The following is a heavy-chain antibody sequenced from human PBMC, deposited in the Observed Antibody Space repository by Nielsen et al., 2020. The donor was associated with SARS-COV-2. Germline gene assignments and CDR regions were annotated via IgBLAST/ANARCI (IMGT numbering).Heavy chain of an antibody. CDR2: ISSSSSYI. V-gene: IGHV3-21*01. CDR1: GFTFSNYG. Sequence: GGSLRLSCAASGFTFSNYGMHWVRQAPGKGLEWVSSISSSSSYIYYADSVKGRFTISRDNAKNSLYLQMNSLRAEDTAVYYCARDHGDHTYYYYGMDVWGQGTTVTVSS. CDR3: ARDHGDHTYYYYGMDV. J-gene: IGHJ6*02. D-gene: IGHD4-17*01.